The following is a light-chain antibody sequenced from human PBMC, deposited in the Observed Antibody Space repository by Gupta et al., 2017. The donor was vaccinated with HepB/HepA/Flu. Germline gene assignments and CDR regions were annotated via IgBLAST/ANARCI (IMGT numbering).Light chain of an antibody. CDR1: QSLLKRPDHNQ. CDR2: WTS. CDR3: QQYYSSPWT. V-gene: IGKV4-1*01. J-gene: IGKJ1*01. Sequence: TINCKSSQSLLKRPDHNQLNWYQQKPGQPPKLLIYWTSSRQSGVPDRFSGSGSGTDFTLTIDRLQAEDVAVYFCQQYYSSPWTFGQGTKVEI.